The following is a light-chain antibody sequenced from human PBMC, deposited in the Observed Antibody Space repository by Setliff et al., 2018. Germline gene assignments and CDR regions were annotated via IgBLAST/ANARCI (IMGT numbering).Light chain of an antibody. CDR1: SRDVGGYNF. J-gene: IGLJ2*01. CDR3: LSYTSDTTHAV. CDR2: DVT. Sequence: QSVLAQPAAVSGSPGQPIAISCTGTSRDVGGYNFVSWYQHHPDKAPKLLIYDVTVRPSGVSDRFSGSKSGNTASLTISGLQAEGEADYYCLSYTSDTTHAVFGGGTKGTVL. V-gene: IGLV2-14*03.